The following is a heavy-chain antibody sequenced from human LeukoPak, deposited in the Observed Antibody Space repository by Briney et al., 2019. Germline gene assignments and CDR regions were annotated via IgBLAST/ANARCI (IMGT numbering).Heavy chain of an antibody. CDR2: INHSGIT. Sequence: SETLSLTCAVYGGSFSGYYWNWIRQPPGKGLEWIGEINHSGITNYNPSLKSRVTVSVDTSKKQFSLKLNSVTAADTAVYYCARVGTTVTIASDPWGQGTQVIVSS. D-gene: IGHD4-17*01. CDR1: GGSFSGYY. CDR3: ARVGTTVTIASDP. V-gene: IGHV4-34*01. J-gene: IGHJ5*02.